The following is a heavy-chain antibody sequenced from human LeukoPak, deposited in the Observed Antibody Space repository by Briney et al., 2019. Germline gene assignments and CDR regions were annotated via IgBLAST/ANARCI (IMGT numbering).Heavy chain of an antibody. V-gene: IGHV4-59*08. CDR2: IHYSGST. Sequence: SETLSLTCTVSGGSISSYYWSWIRQPPGKGLEWIGYIHYSGSTNYNPSLKSRVTISVDTSKNQFSLKLSSVTAADTAVYYCSSSSWYNNYFDYWGQGTLVTVSS. CDR3: SSSSWYNNYFDY. CDR1: GGSISSYY. D-gene: IGHD6-13*01. J-gene: IGHJ4*02.